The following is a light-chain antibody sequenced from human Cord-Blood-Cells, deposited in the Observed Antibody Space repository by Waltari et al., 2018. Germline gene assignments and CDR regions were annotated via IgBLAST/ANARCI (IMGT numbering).Light chain of an antibody. V-gene: IGKV1-5*01. Sequence: GDRVTITCRASQSISSWLAWYQQKPGKAPKLLIYDASSLERGVPSRFSGSGPGKEFTLTISSLQPDDFAPYYCQQYNSYSWTFGQGTKVEIK. J-gene: IGKJ1*01. CDR2: DAS. CDR1: QSISSW. CDR3: QQYNSYSWT.